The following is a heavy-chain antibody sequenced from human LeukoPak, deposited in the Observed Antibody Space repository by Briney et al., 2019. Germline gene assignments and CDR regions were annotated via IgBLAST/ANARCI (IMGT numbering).Heavy chain of an antibody. Sequence: SQTLSLTCTVSGGSISSANSYWSWIRQPAGKGLEWIGRVSTGGSTNFNPSLKSRVTISVDTSKNQFSLKLSSVTAADTAVYYCASSAAWIQLWLPWHYYMDVWGKGTTVTVSS. CDR1: GGSISSANSY. D-gene: IGHD5-18*01. CDR3: ASSAAWIQLWLPWHYYMDV. J-gene: IGHJ6*03. V-gene: IGHV4-61*02. CDR2: VSTGGST.